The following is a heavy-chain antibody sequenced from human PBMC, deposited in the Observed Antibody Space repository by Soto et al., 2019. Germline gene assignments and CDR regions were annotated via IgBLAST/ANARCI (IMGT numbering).Heavy chain of an antibody. CDR3: ARGDYGMDV. V-gene: IGHV4-59*01. CDR2: IYYSRST. Sequence: PSETLSLTCTVSGGSISSYYWSWIRQPPGKGLEWIGYIYYSRSTNYNPSLKSRVTISVDTSKNQFSLKLSSVTAADTAVYYCARGDYGMDVWGQGTTVTVSS. CDR1: GGSISSYY. J-gene: IGHJ6*02.